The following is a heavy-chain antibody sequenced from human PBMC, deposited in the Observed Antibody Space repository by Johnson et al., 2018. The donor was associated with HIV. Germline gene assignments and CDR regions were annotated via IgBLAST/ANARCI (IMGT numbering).Heavy chain of an antibody. CDR1: GSTFSSYG. D-gene: IGHD6-13*01. J-gene: IGHJ3*02. Sequence: EQLVESGGVVVQPGGYLRLSCGASGSTFSSYGMTWVRQAPGKGLEWVSGIRGSGTSTYYADSVKGRFTISRDNSKNTLYLQMSSLRAEDTAIYYCAKGRYSSSWYLAGAFDIWGQGTMVTVSS. CDR3: AKGRYSSSWYLAGAFDI. V-gene: IGHV3-23*04. CDR2: IRGSGTST.